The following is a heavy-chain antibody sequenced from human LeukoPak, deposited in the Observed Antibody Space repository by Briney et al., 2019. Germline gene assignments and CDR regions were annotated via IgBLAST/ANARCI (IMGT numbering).Heavy chain of an antibody. CDR3: AIEHDGATYSNL. CDR2: IHDSGTT. V-gene: IGHV4-59*01. J-gene: IGHJ5*02. D-gene: IGHD5-12*01. Sequence: PSVTLSLNCTVSGGSISGSYWNWIRQPPGKGLEWIGCIHDSGTTNHNPSLKSRVTISLHTSKNQFSLRLTSVTAADTAVYYCAIEHDGATYSNLWGQGTLVAFSS. CDR1: GGSISGSY.